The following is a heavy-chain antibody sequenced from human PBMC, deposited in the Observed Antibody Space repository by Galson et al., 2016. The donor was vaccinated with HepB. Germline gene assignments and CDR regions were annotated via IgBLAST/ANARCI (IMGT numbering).Heavy chain of an antibody. V-gene: IGHV3-23*01. D-gene: IGHD1-14*01. CDR1: GFNFRSFD. CDR3: AKHWIRTHDL. J-gene: IGHJ5*02. Sequence: SLRLSCAAPGFNFRSFDMSWVRQAPGKGLEWVSGITYVGVRYYADSVKGRFTISRDDSSGQVFLEMHSLRGEDTALYYCAKHWIRTHDLWGQGTLVTVSS. CDR2: ITYVGVR.